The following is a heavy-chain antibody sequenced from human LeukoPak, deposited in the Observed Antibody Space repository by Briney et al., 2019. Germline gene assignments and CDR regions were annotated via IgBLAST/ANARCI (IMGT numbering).Heavy chain of an antibody. CDR1: GFTFSSYS. Sequence: GGSLRLSCAASGFTFSSYSMNWVRQAPGKGLEWVSAISGSGGSTYYADSVKGRFTISRDNSKNTLYLQMNSLRAEDTAVYYCAILIAGYSSGWYGFDYWGQGTLVTVSS. D-gene: IGHD6-19*01. V-gene: IGHV3-23*01. CDR2: ISGSGGST. J-gene: IGHJ4*02. CDR3: AILIAGYSSGWYGFDY.